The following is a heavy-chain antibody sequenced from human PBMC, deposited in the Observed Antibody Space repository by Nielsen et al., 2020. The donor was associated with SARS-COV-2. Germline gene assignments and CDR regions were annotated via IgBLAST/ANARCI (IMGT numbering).Heavy chain of an antibody. V-gene: IGHV3-74*01. CDR1: GFTFSSYW. J-gene: IGHJ6*02. CDR2: INSVGSST. Sequence: GGSLRLSCAASGFTFSSYWMHWVRQAPGKGLVWVSRINSVGSSTSYADSVKGRFTISRDNSRNTLCLQMNSPRAEDTAVYYCARDSYCDFWSGYYTSYYYYGMDVWGQGTTVTVSS. D-gene: IGHD3-3*01. CDR3: ARDSYCDFWSGYYTSYYYYGMDV.